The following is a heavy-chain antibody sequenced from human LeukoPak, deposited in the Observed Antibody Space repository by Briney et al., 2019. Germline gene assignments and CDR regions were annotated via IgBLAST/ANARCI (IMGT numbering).Heavy chain of an antibody. Sequence: GGSLRLSCAASGFTFSSYAMSWVRQAPGKGLEWVSVISGSGITTYYADSVKGRSTISRDKSKNTLYLQMNSLRAEDTAIYYCAKGMTTVTPPDYWGQGTLVTVSS. CDR1: GFTFSSYA. V-gene: IGHV3-23*01. CDR2: ISGSGITT. D-gene: IGHD4-17*01. J-gene: IGHJ4*02. CDR3: AKGMTTVTPPDY.